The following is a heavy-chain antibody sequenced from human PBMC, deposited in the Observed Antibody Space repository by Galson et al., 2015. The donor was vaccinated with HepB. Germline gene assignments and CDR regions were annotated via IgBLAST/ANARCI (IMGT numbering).Heavy chain of an antibody. V-gene: IGHV3-30*18. CDR2: ISYDVTNK. Sequence: LSLTCTVSGDSISRSTYYWGWIRQAPGKGLEWVAVISYDVTNKDYADSVRARFTISRDNSKNTLYLEMNSLRVEDTAVYYCAKDRSYSGTYYSFDYWGQGTLVTVSS. D-gene: IGHD1-26*01. CDR1: GDSISR. CDR3: AKDRSYSGTYYSFDY. J-gene: IGHJ4*02.